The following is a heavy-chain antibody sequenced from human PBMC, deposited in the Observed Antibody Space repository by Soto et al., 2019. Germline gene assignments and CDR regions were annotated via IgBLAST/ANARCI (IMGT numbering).Heavy chain of an antibody. V-gene: IGHV1-18*01. J-gene: IGHJ6*04. CDR2: ISAYNGNT. CDR1: GYTFTSYG. Sequence: QVQLLQSGAEVTKPGASVNVSCKSSGYTFTSYGISWVRQAPGKGLEWMGWISAYNGNTNYAQKLQGRVTMTTDTTTSTAYMELRSLRSDDTAVYYCARGGRHDSSGSYLPVRGMDVWGKGTTVTVAS. CDR3: ARGGRHDSSGSYLPVRGMDV. D-gene: IGHD3-22*01.